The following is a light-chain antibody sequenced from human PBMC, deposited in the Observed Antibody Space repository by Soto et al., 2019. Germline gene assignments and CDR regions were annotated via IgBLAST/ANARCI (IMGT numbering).Light chain of an antibody. V-gene: IGKV1-39*01. J-gene: IGKJ4*01. Sequence: DIQMTQSPSSLSAAVGDRVTITCRASQTISMYLNWYQQKPGKAPILLISAASHLQSGVPSRFSGSGSGTDFTLTIDSLPPEDLAAYYGQQSFTIPPLSYGGGTKVEVK. CDR2: AAS. CDR3: QQSFTIPPLS. CDR1: QTISMY.